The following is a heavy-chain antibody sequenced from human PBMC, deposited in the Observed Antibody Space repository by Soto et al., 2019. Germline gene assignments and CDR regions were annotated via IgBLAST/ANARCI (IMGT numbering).Heavy chain of an antibody. CDR2: ISYDGSNK. CDR1: VFTFTSYP. J-gene: IGHJ1*01. V-gene: IGHV3-30-3*01. CDR3: ATASAYTNGWGAEICHH. D-gene: IGHD2-8*01. Sequence: QVQLVESGGGVVQPGRSLRLPCAASVFTFTSYPLHWVRQAPGKGLEWEAVISYDGSNKYYADSVKGRFTISRDNSKNTVYMPMSSLRPQETALCHCATASAYTNGWGAEICHHWGQGTPVTVSS.